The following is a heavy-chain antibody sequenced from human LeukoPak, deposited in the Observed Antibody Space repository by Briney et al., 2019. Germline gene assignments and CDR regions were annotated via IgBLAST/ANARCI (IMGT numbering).Heavy chain of an antibody. V-gene: IGHV4-59*01. D-gene: IGHD7-27*01. CDR3: ATLGNWGSSADFDY. CDR1: GGSISSYY. Sequence: PSETLSLTCTVSGGSISSYYLNWIRQPPGKGLEWIGYIYYSGSTNYSPSLKSRVTISVDTSKNQFSLKLSSVNAADTAVYYCATLGNWGSSADFDYWDQGTLVTVSS. CDR2: IYYSGST. J-gene: IGHJ4*02.